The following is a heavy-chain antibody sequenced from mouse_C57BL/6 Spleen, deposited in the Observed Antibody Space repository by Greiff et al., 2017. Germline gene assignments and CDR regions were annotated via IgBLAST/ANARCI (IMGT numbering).Heavy chain of an antibody. J-gene: IGHJ4*01. V-gene: IGHV1-69*01. Sequence: VQLQQPGAELVMPGASVKLSCKASGYTFTSYWMHWVKQRPGQGLAWIGGIDPADSYTNYNQKFKGKSTLTVDKSSSTAYMQLSSLTSEDSAVYYCARPGSSSRYAMDCWGQGTSVTFSS. D-gene: IGHD1-1*01. CDR1: GYTFTSYW. CDR3: ARPGSSSRYAMDC. CDR2: IDPADSYT.